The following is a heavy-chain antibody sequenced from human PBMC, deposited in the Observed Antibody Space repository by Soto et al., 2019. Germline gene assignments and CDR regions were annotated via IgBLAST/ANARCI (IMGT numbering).Heavy chain of an antibody. D-gene: IGHD6-19*01. V-gene: IGHV4-34*01. CDR3: AREDSNGWSGESLDV. CDR1: GDSLRGQS. Sequence: LSLTCAVVGDSLRGQSWNWIRQSSGKGLEWIGELDQSGGTNYNPSLKSRAIISDDTSKNQLSLTLTSVTAADTAVYYCAREDSNGWSGESLDVWGQGTTVTVSS. CDR2: LDQSGGT. J-gene: IGHJ6*02.